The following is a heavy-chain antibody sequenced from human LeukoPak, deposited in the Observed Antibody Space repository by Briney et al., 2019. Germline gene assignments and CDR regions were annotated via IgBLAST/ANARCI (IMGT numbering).Heavy chain of an antibody. V-gene: IGHV3-21*01. CDR1: GFTFSSYS. CDR2: ISSSSSYI. Sequence: PGGSLRLSWAASGFTFSSYSMNWVRQAPGKGLEWVSSISSSSSYIYYADSVKGRFTISRDNAKNSLYLQMNSLRAEDTAVYYCATALRAAAGFDYWGQGTLVTVSS. D-gene: IGHD6-13*01. CDR3: ATALRAAAGFDY. J-gene: IGHJ4*02.